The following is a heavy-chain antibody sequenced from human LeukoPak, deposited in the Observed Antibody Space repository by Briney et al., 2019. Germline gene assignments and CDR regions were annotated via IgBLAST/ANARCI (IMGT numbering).Heavy chain of an antibody. CDR1: GGTFSSYA. V-gene: IGHV1-69*13. Sequence: ASVKVSCKASGGTFSSYAISWVRQAPGQGRECMGGIIPIFGTANYAQKFQGRVTITADESTSTAYMELSSLRSEDTAVYYCASPGVSFYDSSGYYQSFDYWGQGTLVTVSS. J-gene: IGHJ4*02. CDR3: ASPGVSFYDSSGYYQSFDY. CDR2: IIPIFGTA. D-gene: IGHD3-22*01.